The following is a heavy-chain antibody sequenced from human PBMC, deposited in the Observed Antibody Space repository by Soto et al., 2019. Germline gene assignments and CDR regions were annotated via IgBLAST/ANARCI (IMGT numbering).Heavy chain of an antibody. Sequence: SETLSLTCTVSGGSIISGGYYWSWIRQHPGKGLEWIGYIYYSGSTYYNPSLKSRVTISVDTSKNQFSLKLSSVTAADTAVYYCARDTRRADAFDIWGQGPMVTVS. CDR2: IYYSGST. J-gene: IGHJ3*02. CDR3: ARDTRRADAFDI. CDR1: GGSIISGGYY. V-gene: IGHV4-31*03.